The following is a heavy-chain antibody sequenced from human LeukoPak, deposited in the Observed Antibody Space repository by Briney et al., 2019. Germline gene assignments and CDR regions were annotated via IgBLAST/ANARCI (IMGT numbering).Heavy chain of an antibody. CDR3: AKIPVPVNLEYDYVWGSYRSSSL. V-gene: IGHV1-69*05. D-gene: IGHD3-16*02. CDR2: IIPIFGTA. Sequence: SVKVSCKASGGTFSSYAISWVRQAPGQGLEWMGGIIPIFGTANYAQKFQGRVTITTDESTSTAYMELSSLRSEDTAVYYCAKIPVPVNLEYDYVWGSYRSSSLWGQGTLVTVSS. J-gene: IGHJ4*02. CDR1: GGTFSSYA.